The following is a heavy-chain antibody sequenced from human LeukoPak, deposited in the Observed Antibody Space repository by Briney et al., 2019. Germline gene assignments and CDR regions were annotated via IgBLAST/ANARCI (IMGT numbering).Heavy chain of an antibody. CDR1: GATFSSYA. J-gene: IGHJ5*02. D-gene: IGHD3-22*01. V-gene: IGHV1-69*05. CDR3: ARELYLTMIDRYASWFDP. Sequence: SVKVSCKASGATFSSYAISWGRHAPGQGLERMGGIIPIFGTANYAQKFQGRGTITTYESTRTAYMELSSLRSEDTAVYYCARELYLTMIDRYASWFDPWGQGTLVTVSS. CDR2: IIPIFGTA.